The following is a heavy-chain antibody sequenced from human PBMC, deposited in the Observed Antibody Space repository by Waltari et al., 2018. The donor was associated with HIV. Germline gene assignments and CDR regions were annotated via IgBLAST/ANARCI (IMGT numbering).Heavy chain of an antibody. CDR3: ARGRRGASTGSDWFDP. D-gene: IGHD3-10*01. CDR2: INPNSGNT. J-gene: IGHJ5*02. Sequence: QVQLVQSGAEVKKPGASVKVSCKASGYTFTSYDINWVRQATGQGLEWMGWINPNSGNTGHAQKFQGRVTMTRNTSIRTAYMELISLRSEDTAVYYCARGRRGASTGSDWFDPWGQGTLVTVSS. CDR1: GYTFTSYD. V-gene: IGHV1-8*01.